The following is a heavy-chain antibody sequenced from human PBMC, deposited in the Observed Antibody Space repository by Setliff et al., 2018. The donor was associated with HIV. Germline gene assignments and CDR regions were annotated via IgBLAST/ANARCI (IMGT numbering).Heavy chain of an antibody. J-gene: IGHJ4*02. V-gene: IGHV1-2*04. D-gene: IGHD4-17*01. Sequence: ASVKVSCKASGYTFTGYYMHWVRQAPGQGLEWMGWINPHSGGTNYAQKFQGWVTMTRDTSISTAYMELSRLRSDDTAVYYCARQSATVTFDYWGQGTLVTVS. CDR3: ARQSATVTFDY. CDR2: INPHSGGT. CDR1: GYTFTGYY.